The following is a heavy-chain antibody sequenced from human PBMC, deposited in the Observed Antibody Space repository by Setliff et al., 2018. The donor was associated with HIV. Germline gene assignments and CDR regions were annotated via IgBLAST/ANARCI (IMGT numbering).Heavy chain of an antibody. CDR3: ARLTTTYYYDSSAYYHPV. V-gene: IGHV4-34*01. J-gene: IGHJ4*02. Sequence: TLSLTCAVYGGSFSGYYWSWIRQPPGKGLEWIGEINHSGSTNYNPSLKSRVTISVDTSKDQFSLKLSSVTAADTAVFYCARLTTTYYYDSSAYYHPVWGQGTLVTVSS. D-gene: IGHD3-22*01. CDR2: INHSGST. CDR1: GGSFSGYY.